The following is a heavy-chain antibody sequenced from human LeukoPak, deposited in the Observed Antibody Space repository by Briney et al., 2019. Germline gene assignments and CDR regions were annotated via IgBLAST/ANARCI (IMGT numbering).Heavy chain of an antibody. V-gene: IGHV4-59*08. CDR1: GGSIMSYF. J-gene: IGHJ4*02. CDR3: ARPHPLYGAGSFVF. D-gene: IGHD3-10*01. CDR2: IYHIGTT. Sequence: SETLSLTCTASGGSIMSYFWSWIRQLPGKGLEWIGHIYHIGTTNYNPSLKGRVTISIDTSNSQFSLKLNSVTAADTAVYYCARPHPLYGAGSFVFWGQGTVVAVSA.